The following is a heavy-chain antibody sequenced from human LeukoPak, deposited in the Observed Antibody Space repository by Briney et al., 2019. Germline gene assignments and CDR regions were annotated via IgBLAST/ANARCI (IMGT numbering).Heavy chain of an antibody. V-gene: IGHV3-23*01. CDR3: AKDHYWSIDY. CDR2: ISGSGGST. D-gene: IGHD3-3*01. Sequence: GGSLRLSCAASGFTFSSYAMSWVRRAPGKGLEWVSAISGSGGSTYYADSVKGRFTISRDIAKNTLYLQMNSLRAEDTGVYYCAKDHYWSIDYWGRGTLVTVSS. CDR1: GFTFSSYA. J-gene: IGHJ4*02.